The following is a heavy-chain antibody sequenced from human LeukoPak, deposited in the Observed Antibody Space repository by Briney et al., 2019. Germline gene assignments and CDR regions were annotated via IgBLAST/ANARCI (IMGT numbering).Heavy chain of an antibody. J-gene: IGHJ4*02. CDR2: IYPNSGAT. CDR1: GYTFTAYY. Sequence: ASVKVSCKASGYTFTAYYMHWVRQAPVQGLEWMGYIYPNSGATKYAQKFQGRVTMTRDTSISTAYMELSGMRSDDTAVYYCGTLLSNGPFDYWGQGSLVTVSS. CDR3: GTLLSNGPFDY. V-gene: IGHV1-2*02.